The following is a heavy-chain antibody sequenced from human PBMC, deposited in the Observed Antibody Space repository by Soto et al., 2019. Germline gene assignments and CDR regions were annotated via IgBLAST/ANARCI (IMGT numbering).Heavy chain of an antibody. CDR3: AAPYYYDSSALDY. CDR2: IWYDGSNK. J-gene: IGHJ4*02. CDR1: GFTFSSYG. D-gene: IGHD3-22*01. Sequence: GGSLRLSCAASGFTFSSYGMHWVRQAPGKGLEWVAVIWYDGSNKYYADSVKGRFTISRDNSKNTLYLQMNSLRAEDTAVYYCAAPYYYDSSALDYWGQGTLVTVSS. V-gene: IGHV3-33*01.